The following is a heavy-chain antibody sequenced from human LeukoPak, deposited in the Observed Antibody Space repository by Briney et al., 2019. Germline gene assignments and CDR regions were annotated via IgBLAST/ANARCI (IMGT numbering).Heavy chain of an antibody. CDR2: ISGSGGST. J-gene: IGHJ4*02. V-gene: IGHV3-23*01. Sequence: GGSLRLSCAASGFTFSSYAMSWVRQAPGKGLDWVSAISGSGGSTYYADSVKGRFTISRDNSKNTLYLQMNSLRAEDTAVYYCAKPLGSSSTPFRYWGQGTLVTVSS. D-gene: IGHD2-2*01. CDR1: GFTFSSYA. CDR3: AKPLGSSSTPFRY.